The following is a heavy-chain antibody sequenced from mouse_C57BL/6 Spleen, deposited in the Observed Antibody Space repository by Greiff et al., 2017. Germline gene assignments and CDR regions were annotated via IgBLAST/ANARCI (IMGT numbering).Heavy chain of an antibody. Sequence: VQLQQPGAELVKPGASVKMSCKASGYTFTSYWIPWVKQRPGQGLEWIGEIYPASGCTNYNEKFKGKATLTVDTSSSTAYTQLSSLTSEDSAVYYCARTRNSLSYSNRWCAYWGQGTLVTVSA. V-gene: IGHV1-55*01. J-gene: IGHJ3*01. CDR2: IYPASGCT. CDR1: GYTFTSYW. CDR3: ARTRNSLSYSNRWCAY. D-gene: IGHD2-12*01.